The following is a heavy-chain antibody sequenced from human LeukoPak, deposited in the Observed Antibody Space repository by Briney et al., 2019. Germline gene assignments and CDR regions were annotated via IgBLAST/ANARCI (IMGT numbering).Heavy chain of an antibody. Sequence: SETLSLTCAVSGGSISSSSHYWSWIRQPPGKGLEWIGYIYYSGSTNYNPSLKSRVTISVDTSKNQFSLKLSSVTAADTAVYYCARDLGAARTDAFDIWGQGTMVTVSS. J-gene: IGHJ3*02. CDR1: GGSISSSSHY. CDR3: ARDLGAARTDAFDI. CDR2: IYYSGST. V-gene: IGHV4-61*01. D-gene: IGHD6-6*01.